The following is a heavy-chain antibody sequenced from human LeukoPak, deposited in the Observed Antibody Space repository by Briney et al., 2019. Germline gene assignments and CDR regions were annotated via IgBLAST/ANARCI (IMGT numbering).Heavy chain of an antibody. CDR3: ARGPPLFDP. CDR1: GFTFSSYT. J-gene: IGHJ5*02. Sequence: GGSLRLSCAASGFTFSSYTMNWVRQAPGKGLEWVSYIDLSGSTLYYVDSVKGRFTISRDNAKNSLYLQMNSLRAEDTAVYYCARGPPLFDPWGQGTLVAVSS. V-gene: IGHV3-48*04. CDR2: IDLSGSTL.